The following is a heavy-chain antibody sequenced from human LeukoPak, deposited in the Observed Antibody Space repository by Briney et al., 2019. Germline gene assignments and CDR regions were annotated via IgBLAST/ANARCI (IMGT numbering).Heavy chain of an antibody. V-gene: IGHV3-21*01. CDR2: ISSSSSYI. D-gene: IGHD6-19*01. Sequence: GGSLRLSCAASGFTFSSYWMNWVRQAPGKGLEWVSSISSSSSYIYYADSVKGRFTISRDNAKNSLYLQMNSLRAEDTAVYYCARERHRSGWYVGYWFDPWGQGTLVTVSS. CDR3: ARERHRSGWYVGYWFDP. J-gene: IGHJ5*02. CDR1: GFTFSSYW.